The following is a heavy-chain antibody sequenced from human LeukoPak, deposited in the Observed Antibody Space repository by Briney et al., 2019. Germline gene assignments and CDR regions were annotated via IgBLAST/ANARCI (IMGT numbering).Heavy chain of an antibody. CDR3: VRNPLHTYSVGWPDAFDI. Sequence: SETLSLICTVSGGSISSGSYYWSWTRQPPGKGLGWIGNIDYSGSTNYNPSLKRRVTILVDMSRDQFSLNLNSVTAADTAVYYCVRNPLHTYSVGWPDAFDIWGQGTRVTVSS. CDR1: GGSISSGSYY. CDR2: IDYSGST. V-gene: IGHV4-61*01. D-gene: IGHD1-26*01. J-gene: IGHJ3*02.